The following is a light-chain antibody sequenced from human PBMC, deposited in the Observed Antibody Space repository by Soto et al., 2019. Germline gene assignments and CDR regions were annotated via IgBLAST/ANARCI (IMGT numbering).Light chain of an antibody. CDR1: SGHSSYA. V-gene: IGLV4-69*01. CDR3: QTWDTGARVV. Sequence: QPVLTQSPSASASLGASVKLTCTLSSGHSSYAIAWHQQQPEKGPRYLMKLSSDGSHSKGDGIPDRFSGPSSGAGRYLTISSLQSEDEADYYCQTWDTGARVVFGGGTKLTVL. J-gene: IGLJ2*01. CDR2: LSSDGSH.